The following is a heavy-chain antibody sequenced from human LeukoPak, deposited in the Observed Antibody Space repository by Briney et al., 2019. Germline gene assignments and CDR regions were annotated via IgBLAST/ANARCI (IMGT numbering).Heavy chain of an antibody. D-gene: IGHD1-20*01. CDR1: GGSISSYY. CDR2: IYYSGST. CDR3: ARVGNNWNDLYNWFDP. J-gene: IGHJ5*02. V-gene: IGHV4-59*01. Sequence: KTSETLSVTCTVSGGSISSYYWSWIRQPPGKGLEWIGYIYYSGSTNYNPSLKSRVTISVDTSKNQFSLKLSSVTAADTAVYYCARVGNNWNDLYNWFDPWGQGTLVTVPS.